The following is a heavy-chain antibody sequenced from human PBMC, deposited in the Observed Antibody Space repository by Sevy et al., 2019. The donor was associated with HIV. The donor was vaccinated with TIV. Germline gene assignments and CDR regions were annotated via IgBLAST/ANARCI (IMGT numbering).Heavy chain of an antibody. CDR2: IKQDGSEE. CDR1: GVTFNSAW. CDR3: ARDKWQFDY. J-gene: IGHJ4*02. Sequence: GGSLRLSCAASGVTFNSAWMSWVRQAPGKGLEWVANIKQDGSEEYYVDSVKGRFSISRDNAKTSVFLQMNSLRVEDTAVYYCARDKWQFDYWGQGTLVTVSS. V-gene: IGHV3-7*01. D-gene: IGHD5-12*01.